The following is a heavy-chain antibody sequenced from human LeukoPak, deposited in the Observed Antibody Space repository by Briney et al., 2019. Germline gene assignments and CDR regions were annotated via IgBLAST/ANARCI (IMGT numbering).Heavy chain of an antibody. Sequence: GASVKVSCKASGGTFSSYAISWVRQAPGQGLEWMGRIIPILGIANYAQKFQGRVTITADKSTSTAYMELSSLRSEDTAVYYCARGPYPYYYYYYMDVWGKGTTVTVSS. CDR2: IIPILGIA. J-gene: IGHJ6*03. CDR1: GGTFSSYA. V-gene: IGHV1-69*04. CDR3: ARGPYPYYYYYYMDV.